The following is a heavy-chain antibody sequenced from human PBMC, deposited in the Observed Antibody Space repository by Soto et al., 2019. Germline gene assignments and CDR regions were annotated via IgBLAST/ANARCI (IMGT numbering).Heavy chain of an antibody. D-gene: IGHD2-15*01. Sequence: LSLPCTVSGGSISSYYWSWIRQPPGKGLEWTGYIYYSGSTNYNPSLKSRVTISVDTSKNQFSLKLSSVTAADTAVYYCARSLNYCSGGSCYSNYYGMDVWGQGTTVTVSS. J-gene: IGHJ6*02. CDR1: GGSISSYY. CDR3: ARSLNYCSGGSCYSNYYGMDV. CDR2: IYYSGST. V-gene: IGHV4-59*01.